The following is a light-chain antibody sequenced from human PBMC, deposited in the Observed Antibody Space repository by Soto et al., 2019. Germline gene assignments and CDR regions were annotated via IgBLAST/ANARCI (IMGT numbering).Light chain of an antibody. Sequence: DIQMTQSPSILSASVGDRVTISCRASESISSWLAWYQQKPGKAPKLLIYKASTLKSGVPSRFSGSGSGTEFTLTISSLQPEDFATYYCQQLNSYLPLTFGGGTKVDNK. J-gene: IGKJ4*01. CDR2: KAS. CDR1: ESISSW. V-gene: IGKV1-5*03. CDR3: QQLNSYLPLT.